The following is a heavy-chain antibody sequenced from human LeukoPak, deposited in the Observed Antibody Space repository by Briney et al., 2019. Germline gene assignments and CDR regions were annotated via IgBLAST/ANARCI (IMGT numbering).Heavy chain of an antibody. V-gene: IGHV3-21*01. Sequence: GGSLRLSCAASGFTFSSYSMNWVRQAPGKGLEWVSSISSSSSYIYYADSVKGRFTIPRDNAKNSLYLQMNSLRAEDTAVYYCATCHTKQDAFDIWGQGTMVTVSS. CDR2: ISSSSSYI. D-gene: IGHD2-2*01. CDR3: ATCHTKQDAFDI. CDR1: GFTFSSYS. J-gene: IGHJ3*02.